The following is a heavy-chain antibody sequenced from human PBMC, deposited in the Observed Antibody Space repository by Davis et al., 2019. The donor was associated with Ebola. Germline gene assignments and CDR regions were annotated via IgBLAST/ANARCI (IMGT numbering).Heavy chain of an antibody. CDR1: GFTFSSYS. J-gene: IGHJ4*02. D-gene: IGHD3-10*01. CDR2: ISSSSSYI. Sequence: GESLKISCAASGFTFSSYSMNWVRQAPGKGLEWVSSISSSSSYIYYADSVKGRFTISRDNAKNTLYLQMNSLRAEDTAVYYCAKVHYYGSGRMGGYGFDYWGQGTLVTVSS. V-gene: IGHV3-21*04. CDR3: AKVHYYGSGRMGGYGFDY.